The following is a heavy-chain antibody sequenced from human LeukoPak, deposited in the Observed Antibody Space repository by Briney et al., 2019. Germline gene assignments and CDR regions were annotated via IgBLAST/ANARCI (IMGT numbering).Heavy chain of an antibody. D-gene: IGHD1-26*01. CDR1: GFTFSSYW. V-gene: IGHV3-7*01. CDR3: ARDGLRVGATSY. J-gene: IGHJ4*02. CDR2: IKQDGSEK. Sequence: PGGSLRLSCVASGFTFSSYWMSWVRQAPGKGLEWVANIKQDGSEKYYVDSVKGRFTISRDNAKNSLYLQMNSLRAEDTAVYYCARDGLRVGATSYWGQGTLVTVSS.